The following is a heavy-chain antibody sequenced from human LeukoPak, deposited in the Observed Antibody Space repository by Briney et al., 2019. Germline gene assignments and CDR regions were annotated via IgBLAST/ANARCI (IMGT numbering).Heavy chain of an antibody. CDR2: MNPNSGNT. CDR1: GYTFTSYG. CDR3: ARAYYYDSSGYYYYDY. Sequence: ASVKVSCKASGYTFTSYGINWVRQATGQGLEWMGWMNPNSGNTGYAQKFQGRVTMTRNTSISTAYMELSSLRSEDTAVYYCARAYYYDSSGYYYYDYWGPGTLVTVSS. D-gene: IGHD3-22*01. V-gene: IGHV1-8*01. J-gene: IGHJ4*02.